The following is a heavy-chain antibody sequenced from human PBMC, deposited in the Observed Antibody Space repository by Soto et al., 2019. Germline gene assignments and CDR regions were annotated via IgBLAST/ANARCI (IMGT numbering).Heavy chain of an antibody. D-gene: IGHD6-13*01. V-gene: IGHV3-30*18. Sequence: GGSLRLSCAASAFTFSSDGMHWVRQAPGKGLEWVAVISYDGSNKYYEDSVKGRFTISRDNSKNTLYLQMNSLRAEDTAVYYCAKDFQQLVLDYYYGMDVWGQGTTVTVSS. CDR2: ISYDGSNK. CDR3: AKDFQQLVLDYYYGMDV. CDR1: AFTFSSDG. J-gene: IGHJ6*02.